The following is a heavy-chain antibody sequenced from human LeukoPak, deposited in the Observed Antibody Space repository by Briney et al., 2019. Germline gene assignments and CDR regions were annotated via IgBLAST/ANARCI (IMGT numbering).Heavy chain of an antibody. CDR2: MSSSGGST. CDR3: ARGIGYSRSSYGEYYFDY. V-gene: IGHV3-23*01. CDR1: GFTFSSYA. D-gene: IGHD6-13*01. Sequence: GGSLRLSCAVSGFTFSSYAMSWVRQAPGKGLEWVSGMSSSGGSTYYADSVKGRFTISRDNPKNTLYLQMNSLRAEDTAVYYCARGIGYSRSSYGEYYFDYWGQGTLVTVSS. J-gene: IGHJ4*02.